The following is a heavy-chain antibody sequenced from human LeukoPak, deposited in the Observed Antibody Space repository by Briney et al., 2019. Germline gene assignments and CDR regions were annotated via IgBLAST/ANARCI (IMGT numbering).Heavy chain of an antibody. CDR2: ISGSGGTT. CDR3: AKDQRATISTSNWFDP. D-gene: IGHD5-24*01. V-gene: IGHV3-23*01. CDR1: GFTFSNYA. J-gene: IGHJ5*02. Sequence: SGGSLRLSCGASGFTFSNYAMNWVRQAPGKGLEWVSGISGSGGTTYYADSVKGRFTISRDNSKNTLYVQMNSLRDEDTAVYYCAKDQRATISTSNWFDPWGQGTLVTVSS.